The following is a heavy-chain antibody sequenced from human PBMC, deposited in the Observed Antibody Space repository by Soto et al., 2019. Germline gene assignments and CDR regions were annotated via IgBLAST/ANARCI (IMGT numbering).Heavy chain of an antibody. D-gene: IGHD2-2*01. CDR1: GYTFTSYY. J-gene: IGHJ6*02. CDR3: AREHIVVVPAAMFYYYYGMDV. Sequence: XSVKVSCKASGYTFTSYYMHWVREAPVQGLEWMGIINPSGGSTSYAQKFQGRVTMTRDTSTSTVYMELSSLRSEDTAVYYCAREHIVVVPAAMFYYYYGMDVWGQGTTVTVSS. CDR2: INPSGGST. V-gene: IGHV1-46*01.